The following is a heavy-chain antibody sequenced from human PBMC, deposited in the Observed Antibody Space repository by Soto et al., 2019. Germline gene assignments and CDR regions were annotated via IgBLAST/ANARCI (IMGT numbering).Heavy chain of an antibody. CDR2: MNPNSGNT. J-gene: IGHJ4*02. CDR1: GYTFTSYD. CDR3: ARGRGQIWLLEDFDY. Sequence: QVQLVQSGAEVKKPGASVKVSCKASGYTFTSYDINWVRQATGQGLEWMGWMNPNSGNTGYAQKFQGRVTMTRNTSISTGYMALSSLRSEGTAVYYCARGRGQIWLLEDFDYWGQGTLVTVSS. D-gene: IGHD5-18*01. V-gene: IGHV1-8*01.